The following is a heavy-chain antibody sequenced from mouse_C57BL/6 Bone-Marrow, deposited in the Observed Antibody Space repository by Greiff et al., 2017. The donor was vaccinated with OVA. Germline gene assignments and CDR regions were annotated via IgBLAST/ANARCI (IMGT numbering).Heavy chain of an antibody. J-gene: IGHJ3*01. CDR2: ITHSGDT. V-gene: IGHV12-3*01. CDR1: GFPITSGYY. Sequence: VKLMESGPGLVKPSQSLFLTCSITGFPITSGYYWIWIRQSPGKPLEWMGYITHSGDTFYNPSLQSPISITRETSKNQFFLQLNSVTTEDTAMYYCAGELAWFAYWGQGTLVTVSA. CDR3: AGELAWFAY. D-gene: IGHD4-1*01.